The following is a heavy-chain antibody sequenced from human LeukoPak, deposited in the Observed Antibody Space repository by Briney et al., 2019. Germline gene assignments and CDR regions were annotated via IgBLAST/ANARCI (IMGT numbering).Heavy chain of an antibody. J-gene: IGHJ6*02. CDR1: GGSFSGYY. Sequence: SETLSLTCAVYGGSFSGYYWGWIRQPPGKGLEWIGEINHSGSTNYNPSLKSRVSISVDTSKNQFSLKLSSVTAADTAVYYCARGSTVVAANYYYYYYGMDVWGQGTTVTVSS. CDR2: INHSGST. CDR3: ARGSTVVAANYYYYYYGMDV. V-gene: IGHV4-34*01. D-gene: IGHD2-15*01.